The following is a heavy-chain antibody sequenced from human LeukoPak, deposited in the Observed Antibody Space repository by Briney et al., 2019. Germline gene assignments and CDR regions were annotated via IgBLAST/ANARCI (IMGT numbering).Heavy chain of an antibody. D-gene: IGHD3-22*01. CDR2: IYYSGST. CDR3: ARYASSGYYRYYFDY. V-gene: IGHV4-39*01. J-gene: IGHJ4*02. CDR1: GGSISSSSYS. Sequence: SETLSLTCTVSGGSISSSSYSWGWIRAPPRKGLEWIGTIYYSGSTYYNPSLKSRVTISEDTSKNQFSLNLSSVTAADTAVYYCARYASSGYYRYYFDYWGQGTLVTVSS.